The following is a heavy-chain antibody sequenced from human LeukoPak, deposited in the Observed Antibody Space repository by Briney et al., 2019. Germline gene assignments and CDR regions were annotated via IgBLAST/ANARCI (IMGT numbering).Heavy chain of an antibody. J-gene: IGHJ4*02. CDR2: IRNDGSNK. D-gene: IGHD3-10*01. CDR3: AKVTYGSGTYGAFDY. CDR1: GFTFSSYG. V-gene: IGHV3-30*02. Sequence: PGGSLRLSCAASGFTFSSYGMHWVRQAPGKGLEWVAFIRNDGSNKYYADSVKGRFTISRDNSKNTLYLQMNSLRAEDTAVYYCAKVTYGSGTYGAFDYWGQGTLVTVSS.